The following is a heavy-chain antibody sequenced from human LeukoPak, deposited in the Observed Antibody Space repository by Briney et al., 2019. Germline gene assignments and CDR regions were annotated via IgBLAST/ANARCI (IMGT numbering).Heavy chain of an antibody. CDR1: GYTFTNYH. Sequence: ASVKVSCKASGYTFTNYHINWVRQATGQGLEWMGWINPNSDDRGYAQKFQGRVTITRDTSISTAYMELRSLRSDDTAVYFCARTTSLTASGYDYWGQGTLVTVSS. J-gene: IGHJ4*02. D-gene: IGHD4-17*01. V-gene: IGHV1-8*03. CDR2: INPNSDDR. CDR3: ARTTSLTASGYDY.